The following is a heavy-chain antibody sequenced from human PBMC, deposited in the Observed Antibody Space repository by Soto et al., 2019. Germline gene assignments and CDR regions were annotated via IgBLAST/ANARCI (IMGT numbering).Heavy chain of an antibody. CDR2: ISAYNGNT. CDR3: ARVRVGYCSGGSCPRVGSFDY. V-gene: IGHV1-18*01. CDR1: GGTFSSYA. D-gene: IGHD2-15*01. J-gene: IGHJ4*02. Sequence: WASVKVSCKASGGTFSSYAISWVRQAPGQGLEWMGWISAYNGNTNYAQKLQGRVTMTTDTSTSTAYMELRSLRSDDTAVYYCARVRVGYCSGGSCPRVGSFDYWGQGTLVTVSS.